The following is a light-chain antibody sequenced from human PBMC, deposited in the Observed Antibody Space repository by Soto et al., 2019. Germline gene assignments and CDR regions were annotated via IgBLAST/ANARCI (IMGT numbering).Light chain of an antibody. J-gene: IGKJ1*01. V-gene: IGKV1-39*01. Sequence: DIQMTQSPSSLSASVGDRVTLTCRASQTIKNYLNWYQQKPGKAPRLLIYGASKLQSGVPSRFSGSGSGTDFTLTISSLQSEDFATYYCQQSYTSPPAFGQGTKVDIK. CDR1: QTIKNY. CDR3: QQSYTSPPA. CDR2: GAS.